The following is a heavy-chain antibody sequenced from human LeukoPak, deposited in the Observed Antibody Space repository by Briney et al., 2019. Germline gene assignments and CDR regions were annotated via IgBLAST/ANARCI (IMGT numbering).Heavy chain of an antibody. CDR2: INPNSGGT. D-gene: IGHD2-2*01. Sequence: GASVKVSCKASGYAFTGYYMHWVRQAPGQGLEWMGWINPNSGGTNYAQKFQGRVTMTRDTSISTAYMELSRLRSDDTAVYYCARAERYQLLSGGYWGQGTLVTVSS. V-gene: IGHV1-2*02. CDR3: ARAERYQLLSGGY. CDR1: GYAFTGYY. J-gene: IGHJ4*02.